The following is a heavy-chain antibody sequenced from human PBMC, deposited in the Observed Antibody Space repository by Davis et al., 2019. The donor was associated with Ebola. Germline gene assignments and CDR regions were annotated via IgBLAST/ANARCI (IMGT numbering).Heavy chain of an antibody. J-gene: IGHJ4*02. V-gene: IGHV3-23*01. Sequence: GESLKISCAASGFTFSNYATTWVRQAPGKGLEWVSTIHGDGTHTYYADSVKGRFTISRDNSKSTLFLQMDSLTAEDTAVYYCAKEQQQLVSWGQGTLVTVSS. CDR2: IHGDGTHT. D-gene: IGHD6-13*01. CDR1: GFTFSNYA. CDR3: AKEQQQLVS.